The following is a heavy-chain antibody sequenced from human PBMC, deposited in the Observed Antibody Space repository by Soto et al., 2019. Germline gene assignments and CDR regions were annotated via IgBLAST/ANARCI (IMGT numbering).Heavy chain of an antibody. J-gene: IGHJ4*02. CDR2: ISASGTST. D-gene: IGHD6-13*01. CDR3: TKDFDYSSSFADY. Sequence: EVQLLESGGGLVQPGGSLRLSCAVSGFTFSSYAMSWVRQAPGKGLEWVSAISASGTSTYYADSVKGRYTISRDNSRSTLYLQMNSLRAGATAVDYCTKDFDYSSSFADYWGQGTLVTVSS. CDR1: GFTFSSYA. V-gene: IGHV3-23*01.